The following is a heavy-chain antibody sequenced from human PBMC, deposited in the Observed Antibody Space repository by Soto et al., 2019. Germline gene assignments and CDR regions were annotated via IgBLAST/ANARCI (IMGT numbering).Heavy chain of an antibody. V-gene: IGHV1-8*01. D-gene: IGHD3-3*01. J-gene: IGHJ5*02. Sequence: QVQLVQSGAEVKKPGASVKVSCKASGYTFTSPKINWVRQATGQGLEWMGWMDPDSGKTAYVQKFQSRVTMTRKTSIGTAYMELNSLRSKDTAMYYCARRHDDYWGGFNWFDPWGQGTLVNVSS. CDR2: MDPDSGKT. CDR3: ARRHDDYWGGFNWFDP. CDR1: GYTFTSPK.